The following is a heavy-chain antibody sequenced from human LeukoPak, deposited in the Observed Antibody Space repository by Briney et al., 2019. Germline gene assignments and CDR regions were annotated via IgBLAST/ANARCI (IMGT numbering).Heavy chain of an antibody. D-gene: IGHD3-22*01. CDR2: IYYSGST. J-gene: IGHJ4*02. CDR1: GGFISSYY. CDR3: ARLSGYYDSSGAIDY. V-gene: IGHV4-39*01. Sequence: SETLSLICTVYGGFISSYYWSWLRQPRGKGLEWLGSIYYSGSTYYNPSLKSRVTISVDTSKNQFSLKLSSVTAADTAVYYCARLSGYYDSSGAIDYWGQGTLVTVSS.